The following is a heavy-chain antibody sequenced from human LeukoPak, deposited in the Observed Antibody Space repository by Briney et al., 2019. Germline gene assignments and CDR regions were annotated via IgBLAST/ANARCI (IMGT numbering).Heavy chain of an antibody. D-gene: IGHD3-3*01. J-gene: IGHJ5*02. CDR1: GYTLTELS. V-gene: IGHV1-24*01. CDR2: FDPEDGET. Sequence: ASVKVSCKVSGYTLTELSMHWVRQAPGKGLEWMGGFDPEDGETIYAQKFQGRVTMTEDTSTDTAYMELSSLRSEDTAVYYCAATNYDFWSGVRPYNWFDPWGQGTLVTVSS. CDR3: AATNYDFWSGVRPYNWFDP.